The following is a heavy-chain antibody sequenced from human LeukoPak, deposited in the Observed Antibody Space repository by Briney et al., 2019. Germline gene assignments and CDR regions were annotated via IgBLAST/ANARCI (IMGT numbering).Heavy chain of an antibody. D-gene: IGHD3-22*01. V-gene: IGHV4-4*07. Sequence: PSETLSLTRTVSGSSISSYYWSWIRQPAGKGLEWIGRIYTSGTTSYNPSPKSRVTMSLDTAKNQFSLKLGSVTAADTAVYYCARGGITMMVGAFDIWGQGTMVTVSS. CDR1: GSSISSYY. CDR2: IYTSGTT. CDR3: ARGGITMMVGAFDI. J-gene: IGHJ3*02.